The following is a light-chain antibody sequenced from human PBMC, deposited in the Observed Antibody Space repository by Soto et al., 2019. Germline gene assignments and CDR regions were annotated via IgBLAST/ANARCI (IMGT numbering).Light chain of an antibody. J-gene: IGKJ1*01. CDR1: QSIGNW. CDR3: QQYDTYWT. V-gene: IGKV1-5*01. CDR2: DAS. Sequence: DIHMTQSPSTLSASVGDRVTITSRASQSIGNWLAWYQQKPGKAPKFLIYDASSLESGVPSRFSGSGSGREFTLTINNLQPEDFGSYYCQQYDTYWTFGQGTKVDIK.